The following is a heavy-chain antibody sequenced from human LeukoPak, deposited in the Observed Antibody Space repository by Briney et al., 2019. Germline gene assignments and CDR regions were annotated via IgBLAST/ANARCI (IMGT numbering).Heavy chain of an antibody. V-gene: IGHV3-23*01. J-gene: IGHJ5*02. CDR2: ISGSAGST. CDR3: AKARGFCSGGSCYNPFDP. Sequence: GGFLRLSCAASGFSFSSYAMSWVRQAPGKGLEWVSGISGSAGSTYYADSVKGRFTISRDNSKNTLYVQMNSLRAEDTAVYYCAKARGFCSGGSCYNPFDPWGQRTPVTVSS. CDR1: GFSFSSYA. D-gene: IGHD2-15*01.